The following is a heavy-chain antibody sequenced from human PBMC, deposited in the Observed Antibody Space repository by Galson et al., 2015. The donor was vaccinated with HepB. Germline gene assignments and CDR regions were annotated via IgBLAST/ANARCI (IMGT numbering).Heavy chain of an antibody. CDR1: GYTFTSYA. D-gene: IGHD3-22*01. J-gene: IGHJ4*02. Sequence: SVKVSCKASGYTFTSYALNWVRQAPGQGLEWMGWIKTNTGNPTYAQGFTGRFVFSLDTSVSTAYLQISSLKAEDTAVYYCAGHRFQSSGYKSQRDFDYWGQGTLVTVSS. CDR2: IKTNTGNP. V-gene: IGHV7-4-1*02. CDR3: AGHRFQSSGYKSQRDFDY.